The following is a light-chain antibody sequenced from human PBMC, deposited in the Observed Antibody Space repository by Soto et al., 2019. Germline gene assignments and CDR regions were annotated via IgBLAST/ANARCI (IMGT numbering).Light chain of an antibody. CDR1: QHISTY. CDR2: AAS. J-gene: IGKJ4*01. CDR3: QQANSFPFT. V-gene: IGKV1-12*01. Sequence: TQMTQSPAARAASVGHTVTITCRAGQHISTYLAWYQQKPGEAPKLLISAASSLGSGVPSRFSGSGSGTDFTLTISSLQPEDFATYYCQQANSFPFTFGRGTKVDIK.